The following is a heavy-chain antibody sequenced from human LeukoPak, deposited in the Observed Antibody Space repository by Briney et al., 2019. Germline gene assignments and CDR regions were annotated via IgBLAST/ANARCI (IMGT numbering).Heavy chain of an antibody. CDR2: INPNSGGT. Sequence: ASVKVSCKASGYTFTGYYMHWVRQAPGQGLEWMGWINPNSGGTNYAQEFQGRVTMTRDTSISTAYMELSRLRSDDTAVYYCARYSALYLPFDYWGQGTLVTVSS. D-gene: IGHD2-8*01. CDR3: ARYSALYLPFDY. J-gene: IGHJ4*02. V-gene: IGHV1-2*02. CDR1: GYTFTGYY.